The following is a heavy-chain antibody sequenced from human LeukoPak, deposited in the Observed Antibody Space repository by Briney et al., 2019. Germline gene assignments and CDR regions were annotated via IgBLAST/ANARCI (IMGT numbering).Heavy chain of an antibody. V-gene: IGHV3-21*01. D-gene: IGHD5-12*01. CDR2: ISSSSSYI. Sequence: GGSLRLSCAASGFTFSSYSMNWVRQAPGKGLEWVSSISSSSSYIYYADSLKGRFTISRDNAMNSLYLQMNRLRAEDTAVYYCARDSPTKNFDYWGQGTLVTVSS. CDR3: ARDSPTKNFDY. CDR1: GFTFSSYS. J-gene: IGHJ4*02.